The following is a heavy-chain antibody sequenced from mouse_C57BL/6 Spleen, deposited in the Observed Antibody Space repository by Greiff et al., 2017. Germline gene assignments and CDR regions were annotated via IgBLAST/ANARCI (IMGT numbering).Heavy chain of an antibody. J-gene: IGHJ1*03. Sequence: DVQLQESVAELVRPGASVKLSCTASGFNIKNTYMHWVKQRPEQGLEWIGRIDPANGNTKYAPKFQGKATITADTSSNTAYLQLSSLTSEDTAIYYCARFRYGSSSDWYFDVWGTGTTVTVSS. CDR2: IDPANGNT. D-gene: IGHD1-1*01. V-gene: IGHV14-3*01. CDR1: GFNIKNTY. CDR3: ARFRYGSSSDWYFDV.